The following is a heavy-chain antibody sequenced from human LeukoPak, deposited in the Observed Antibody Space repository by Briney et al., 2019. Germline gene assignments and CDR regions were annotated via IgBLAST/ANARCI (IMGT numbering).Heavy chain of an antibody. J-gene: IGHJ4*02. CDR1: GGSFSGYY. CDR3: ARAHPTGITMIVVPFDH. D-gene: IGHD3-22*01. V-gene: IGHV4-34*01. Sequence: PSETLSLTCAVYGGSFSGYYWSWIRQPPGKGLEWIGEINHSGSTNCNPSLKSRVTISVDTSKNQFSLKLSSVTAADTAVYYCARAHPTGITMIVVPFDHWGQGTLVTVSS. CDR2: INHSGST.